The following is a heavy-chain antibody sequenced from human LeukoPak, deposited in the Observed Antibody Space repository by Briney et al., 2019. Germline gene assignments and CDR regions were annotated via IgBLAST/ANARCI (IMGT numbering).Heavy chain of an antibody. CDR1: GGSISSYY. CDR3: ARQRFLEWYFDY. D-gene: IGHD3-3*01. J-gene: IGHJ4*02. Sequence: PSETLSLTCTVSGGSISSYYWSWIRQPPGKGLEWIGYIYYSGSTNYNPSLKSRVTISVDTSKNQFSLKLSSVTAADTAVYYCARQRFLEWYFDYWGRGTLVTVSS. V-gene: IGHV4-59*08. CDR2: IYYSGST.